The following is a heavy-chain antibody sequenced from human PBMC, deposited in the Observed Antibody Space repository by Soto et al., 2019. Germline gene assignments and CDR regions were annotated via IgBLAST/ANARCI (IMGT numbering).Heavy chain of an antibody. Sequence: SVKVSCKASGGTFSSYAISWVRQAPGQGLEWMGGIIPIFGTANYAQKFQDRVTITADKSTSTAYMELSSLRSEDTAVYYCARDRASYDFWSGPYYGMDVWGQGTTVTVSS. CDR2: IIPIFGTA. CDR1: GGTFSSYA. V-gene: IGHV1-69*06. J-gene: IGHJ6*02. CDR3: ARDRASYDFWSGPYYGMDV. D-gene: IGHD3-3*01.